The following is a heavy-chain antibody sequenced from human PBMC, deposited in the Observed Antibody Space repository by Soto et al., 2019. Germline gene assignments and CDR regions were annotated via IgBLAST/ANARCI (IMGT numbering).Heavy chain of an antibody. D-gene: IGHD3-10*01. CDR2: IIPMLGMS. J-gene: IGHJ4*02. Sequence: QVQLVQSGAEVKTPGSSVKVSCTASGDTFNFYTLSWVRQAPGQGLEWMGRIIPMLGMSNYAQKFQGRVTMIADKSTSTAYMGLSSLRSEDTALYYCATNYGSGSAHFDNWGQGTLVTAS. V-gene: IGHV1-69*02. CDR3: ATNYGSGSAHFDN. CDR1: GDTFNFYT.